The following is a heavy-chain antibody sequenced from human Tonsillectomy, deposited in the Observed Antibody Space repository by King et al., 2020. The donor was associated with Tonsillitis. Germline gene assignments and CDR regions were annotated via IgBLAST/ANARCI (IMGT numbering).Heavy chain of an antibody. CDR2: NYPSNSDT. D-gene: IGHD1-1*01. CDR3: ASAQKYMSGVDV. CDR1: GYSFTSYW. Sequence: VQLVESGAEVKKPGESLKISCKGSGYSFTSYWIGWVRQMPGKGLEWMGFNYPSNSDTTNSPSFQGQVTISADKSINTAYLQWSSLKASDTAMYYCASAQKYMSGVDVWGQGTTVTVSS. V-gene: IGHV5-51*01. J-gene: IGHJ6*02.